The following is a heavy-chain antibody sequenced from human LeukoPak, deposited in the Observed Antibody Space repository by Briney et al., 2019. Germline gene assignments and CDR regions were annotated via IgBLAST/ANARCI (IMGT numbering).Heavy chain of an antibody. Sequence: PGGTLRLSCAASGFTFSSYGMSWVRQAPGKELEGVSAISGSGGSTYYADSVKGRLTISRDNSKNTLYLQMNSLRAEDTAVYYCAKGIGELYDVFDIWGQGTMVTVSS. CDR2: ISGSGGST. J-gene: IGHJ3*02. V-gene: IGHV3-23*01. CDR1: GFTFSSYG. CDR3: AKGIGELYDVFDI. D-gene: IGHD3-10*01.